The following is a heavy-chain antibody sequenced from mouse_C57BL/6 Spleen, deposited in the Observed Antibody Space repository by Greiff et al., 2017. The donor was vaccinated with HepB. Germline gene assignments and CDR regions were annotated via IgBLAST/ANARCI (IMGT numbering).Heavy chain of an antibody. V-gene: IGHV5-6*01. CDR3: ARDCDYYFDY. CDR1: GFTFSSYG. Sequence: EVQLVESGGDLVKPGGSLKLSCAASGFTFSSYGMSWVRQTPAKRLEWVATISSGGSYTYYPDSVKGRFTISRNNAKNTLYLQMSSLKAEDTAMYYCARDCDYYFDYWGQGTTLTASS. CDR2: ISSGGSYT. J-gene: IGHJ2*01.